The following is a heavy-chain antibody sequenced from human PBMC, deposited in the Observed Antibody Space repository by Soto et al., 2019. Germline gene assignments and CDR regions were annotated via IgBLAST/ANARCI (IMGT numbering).Heavy chain of an antibody. V-gene: IGHV4-59*01. CDR2: IYYSGST. Sequence: PSETLSLTCTVSGGSISGYYLTWIRQPPGKGLEWIGYIYYSGSTNYNPSLKSRVTISLDTSKSQFSLMLSSVTAADTAVYYCARDLWGYCGTDCYPLDVWGQGTTVTVSS. CDR1: GGSISGYY. J-gene: IGHJ6*02. D-gene: IGHD2-21*02. CDR3: ARDLWGYCGTDCYPLDV.